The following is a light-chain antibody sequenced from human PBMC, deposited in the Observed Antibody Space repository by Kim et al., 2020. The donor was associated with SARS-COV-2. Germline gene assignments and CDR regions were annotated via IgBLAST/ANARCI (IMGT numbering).Light chain of an antibody. J-gene: IGLJ1*01. CDR3: SSYTTSNTYV. CDR2: DVT. CDR1: SRYVGNDNY. Sequence: QSITISCTGNSRYVGNDNYVVWYQQQPCKAPKLIISDVTERPSGVSNRFSGSKSCNTASLPISGLQAEDEAAYYCSSYTTSNTYVFGTGTKVTVL. V-gene: IGLV2-14*04.